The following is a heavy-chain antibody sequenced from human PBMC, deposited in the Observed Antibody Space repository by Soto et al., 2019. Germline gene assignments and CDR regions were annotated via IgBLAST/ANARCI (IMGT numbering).Heavy chain of an antibody. D-gene: IGHD2-2*01. V-gene: IGHV3-23*01. CDR2: ISGSGGST. J-gene: IGHJ4*02. CDR3: AKDLKHISIVVVPAAAAPGDY. CDR1: GFTFSSYA. Sequence: GGSLRLSCAASGFTFSSYAMSWVRQAPGKGLEWVSAISGSGGSTYYADSVKGRFTISRDNSKNTLYLQMNSLRAEDTAVYYCAKDLKHISIVVVPAAAAPGDYWGQGTLVTVSS.